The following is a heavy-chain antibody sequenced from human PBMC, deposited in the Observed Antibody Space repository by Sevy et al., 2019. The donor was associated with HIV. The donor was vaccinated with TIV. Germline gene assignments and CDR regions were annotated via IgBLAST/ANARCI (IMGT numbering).Heavy chain of an antibody. J-gene: IGHJ6*02. Sequence: SETLSLTCAVYGGSFSGYYWSWIRQPPGKGLEWIGEINHSGSTNYNPSLKSRVTISVDTSKNQFSLKLSSVTAADTAVYYCARGRGRGDYAPRHYYYYYGMDVWGQGTTVTVSS. V-gene: IGHV4-34*01. CDR1: GGSFSGYY. D-gene: IGHD4-17*01. CDR3: ARGRGRGDYAPRHYYYYYGMDV. CDR2: INHSGST.